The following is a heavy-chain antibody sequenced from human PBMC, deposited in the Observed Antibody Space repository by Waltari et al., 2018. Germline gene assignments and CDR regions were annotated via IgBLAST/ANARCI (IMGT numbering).Heavy chain of an antibody. V-gene: IGHV1-2*06. D-gene: IGHD1-26*01. Sequence: QVQLVQSGAEVKKHGASGKVSCKASGYTFTGYHMHWVRQAPGQGLEWMGRINPNSGGTNYAQKFQGRVTMTRDTSISTAYMELSRLRSDDTAVYYCARGTRVGAIHDAFDIWGQGTMVTVSS. CDR3: ARGTRVGAIHDAFDI. CDR1: GYTFTGYH. J-gene: IGHJ3*02. CDR2: INPNSGGT.